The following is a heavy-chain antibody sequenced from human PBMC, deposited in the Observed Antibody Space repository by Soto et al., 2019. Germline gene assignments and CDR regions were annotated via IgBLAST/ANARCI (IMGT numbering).Heavy chain of an antibody. Sequence: SETLSLTCAVYGGSFSGYYWSWIRQPPGKGLEWIGEINHSGSTDYNPSLKSRVTISVDTSKNQFSLKLSSVTAADTAVYYCARARGYDFWSGRHAFDIWGQGTMVTVSS. CDR2: INHSGST. CDR1: GGSFSGYY. CDR3: ARARGYDFWSGRHAFDI. J-gene: IGHJ3*02. D-gene: IGHD3-3*01. V-gene: IGHV4-34*01.